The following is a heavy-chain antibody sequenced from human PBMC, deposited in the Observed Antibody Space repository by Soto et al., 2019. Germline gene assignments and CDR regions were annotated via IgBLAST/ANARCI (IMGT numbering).Heavy chain of an antibody. Sequence: SYTLSLTCTVSGGSISSSSYYWGWIRQPRGKVLEWIGSIYYSGSTYYNPSLKSRVTISVDTSKNQFSLKLSSVTAADTAVYYCASGYDILTGYPRGDYYGMDVWGQGTTVT. V-gene: IGHV4-39*01. CDR1: GGSISSSSYY. D-gene: IGHD3-9*01. CDR2: IYYSGST. CDR3: ASGYDILTGYPRGDYYGMDV. J-gene: IGHJ6*02.